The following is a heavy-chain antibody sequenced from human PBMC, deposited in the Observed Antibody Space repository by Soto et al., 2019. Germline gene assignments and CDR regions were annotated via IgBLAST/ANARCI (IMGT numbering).Heavy chain of an antibody. CDR2: ISGRGGTT. CDR1: GFTFISYA. Sequence: GGSLKLSCAASGFTFISYAMSWVGQAPRKGLEWVSAISGRGGTTNYAHSVKGMFTTSRENPKSTQYLQMPRPRAEDTASYYCATPPVPGIAPAGVIGQWGEASLVIVS. J-gene: IGHJ1*01. D-gene: IGHD6-13*01. V-gene: IGHV3-23*01. CDR3: ATPPVPGIAPAGVIGQ.